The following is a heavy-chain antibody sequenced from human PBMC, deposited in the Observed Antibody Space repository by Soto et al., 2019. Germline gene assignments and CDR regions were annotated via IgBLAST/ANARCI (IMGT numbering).Heavy chain of an antibody. V-gene: IGHV1-69*01. CDR1: GGTFSSYA. CDR2: IIPIFGTA. CDR3: ARAINCSGGSCRYYYYGMDV. J-gene: IGHJ6*02. Sequence: QVQLVQSGAEVKKPGSSVKVSCKASGGTFSSYAISWVRQAPGQGLEWMGGIIPIFGTANYAQKFQSRVTITADESTSTAYMELSSLRSEDTAVYYCARAINCSGGSCRYYYYGMDVWGQGTTVTVSS. D-gene: IGHD2-15*01.